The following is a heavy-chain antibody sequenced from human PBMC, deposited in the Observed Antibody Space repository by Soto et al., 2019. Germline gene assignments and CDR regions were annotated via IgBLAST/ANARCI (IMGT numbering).Heavy chain of an antibody. V-gene: IGHV1-69*13. CDR1: GGTFSSYA. J-gene: IGHJ6*02. CDR3: ARDSQRGQWLPSYYYGMDV. Sequence: SVKVSCKASGGTFSSYAISWVRQAPGQGLEWMGGIIPIFGTANYAQKFQGRVTITADESTSTAYMELSSLRSEDTAVYYCARDSQRGQWLPSYYYGMDVWGQGTTVTVSS. D-gene: IGHD5-12*01. CDR2: IIPIFGTA.